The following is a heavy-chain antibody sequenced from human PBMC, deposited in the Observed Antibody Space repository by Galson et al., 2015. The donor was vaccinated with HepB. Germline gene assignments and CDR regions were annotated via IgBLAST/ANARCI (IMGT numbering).Heavy chain of an antibody. CDR1: GFTFSGYT. J-gene: IGHJ4*02. CDR3: ARKYDSSGYFDY. CDR2: ISGTGGYS. Sequence: SLRLSCAASGFTFSGYTMGWVRQAPGKGLEWVSTISGTGGYSQYADSVKGRFTISSDNSKNTLYLQMNSLRAEDTAVYYCARKYDSSGYFDYWGQGTLVTVSS. V-gene: IGHV3-23*01. D-gene: IGHD3-22*01.